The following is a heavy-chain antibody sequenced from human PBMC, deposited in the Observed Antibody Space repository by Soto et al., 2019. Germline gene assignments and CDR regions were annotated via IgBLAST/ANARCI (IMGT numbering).Heavy chain of an antibody. CDR3: ARDAPRYCSSSSCSTGFDP. J-gene: IGHJ5*02. CDR1: GFTFDAYA. CDR2: ISWDGATT. V-gene: IGHV3-43D*04. D-gene: IGHD2-2*01. Sequence: GGSLRLSXAASGFTFDAYAMHWVRQAPGEGLEWVSLISWDGATTFYAASVKGRFTVSRDNSKNSLYLQMNSLRAEDTALYYCARDAPRYCSSSSCSTGFDPWGQGTLVTVSS.